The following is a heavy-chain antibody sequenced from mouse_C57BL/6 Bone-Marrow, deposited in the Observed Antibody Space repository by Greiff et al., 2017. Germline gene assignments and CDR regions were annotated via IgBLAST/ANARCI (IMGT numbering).Heavy chain of an antibody. V-gene: IGHV5-9-1*02. CDR2: ISSGGDYI. CDR3: TRDYGSSSYWYFDV. Sequence: DVMLVESGEGLVKPGGSLKLSCAASGFTFSSYAMSWVRQTPEKRLAWVAYISSGGDYIYYADTVKGRFTISRDNARNTLYLQMSSLKSEDTAMYYCTRDYGSSSYWYFDVWGTGTTVTGSS. CDR1: GFTFSSYA. J-gene: IGHJ1*03. D-gene: IGHD1-1*01.